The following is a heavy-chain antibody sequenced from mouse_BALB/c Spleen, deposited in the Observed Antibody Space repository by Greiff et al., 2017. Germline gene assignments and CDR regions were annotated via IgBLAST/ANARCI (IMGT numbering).Heavy chain of an antibody. D-gene: IGHD2-1*01. Sequence: VKLVESGPGLVAPSQTLSITCTASGFSLTGFGVNWVRQPPGKGLEWLGMIWGDGSTDYNSALKSRLSISKDNSKSQVFLKMNSLQTDDTARYYCARDYYGNYGAMDYWGQGTSVTVSS. CDR3: ARDYYGNYGAMDY. J-gene: IGHJ4*01. CDR2: IWGDGST. V-gene: IGHV2-6-7*01. CDR1: GFSLTGFG.